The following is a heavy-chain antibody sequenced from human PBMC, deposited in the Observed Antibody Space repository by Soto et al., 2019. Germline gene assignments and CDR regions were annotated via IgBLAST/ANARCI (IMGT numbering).Heavy chain of an antibody. Sequence: SQTLSLTCAISGDSVSSNSAAWNWIRQSPSRGLEWLGRTYYRSKWYNDYAVSVKSRITINPDTSKNQFSLQLNSVTPEDTAVYYCARDRVVVVPAAKSDAFDIWGQGTMVTVSS. V-gene: IGHV6-1*01. CDR2: TYYRSKWYN. D-gene: IGHD2-2*01. J-gene: IGHJ3*02. CDR3: ARDRVVVVPAAKSDAFDI. CDR1: GDSVSSNSAA.